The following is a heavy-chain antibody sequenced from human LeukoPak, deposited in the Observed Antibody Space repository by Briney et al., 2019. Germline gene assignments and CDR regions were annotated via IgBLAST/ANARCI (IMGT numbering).Heavy chain of an antibody. CDR3: AKLAAARPFDY. J-gene: IGHJ4*02. CDR2: ISYDGSNK. D-gene: IGHD6-13*01. CDR1: GFTFSSYG. V-gene: IGHV3-30*18. Sequence: GGSLRLSCAASGFTFSSYGMHWVRQAPGKGLEWVAVISYDGSNKYYADSVKGRFTISRDNSKNTLYLQMNSLRAEDTAVYYCAKLAAARPFDYWGQGTLVPVSS.